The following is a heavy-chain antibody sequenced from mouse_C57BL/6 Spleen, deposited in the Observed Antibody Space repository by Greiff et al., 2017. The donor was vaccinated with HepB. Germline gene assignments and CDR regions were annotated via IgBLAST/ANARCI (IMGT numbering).Heavy chain of an antibody. Sequence: VQLQQPGAELVKPGASVKLSCKASGYTFTSYWMHWVKQRPGQGLEWIGMIHPNSGSTNYNEKFKSKATLTVDKSSSTAYMQLSSLTSEVSAVYYCARSYDGYCGGFAYWGQGTLVTVSA. J-gene: IGHJ3*01. V-gene: IGHV1-64*01. CDR2: IHPNSGST. D-gene: IGHD2-3*01. CDR3: ARSYDGYCGGFAY. CDR1: GYTFTSYW.